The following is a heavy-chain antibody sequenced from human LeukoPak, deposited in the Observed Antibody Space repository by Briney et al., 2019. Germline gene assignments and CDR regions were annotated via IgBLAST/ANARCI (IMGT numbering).Heavy chain of an antibody. V-gene: IGHV5-51*01. CDR3: ARLRYSSGWSYYYDYGMDV. Sequence: GESLLISCKGSGYSFTSYWIGWVRQMPGKGLEWMGIIYPGDSDTRYSPSFQGQVTISADKSISTAYLQWSSLKASDTAMYYCARLRYSSGWSYYYDYGMDVRGSRNPGTVSS. J-gene: IGHJ6*04. CDR2: IYPGDSDT. CDR1: GYSFTSYW. D-gene: IGHD6-19*01.